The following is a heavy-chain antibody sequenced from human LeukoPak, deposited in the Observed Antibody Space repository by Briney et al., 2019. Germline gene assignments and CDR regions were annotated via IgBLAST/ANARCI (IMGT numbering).Heavy chain of an antibody. D-gene: IGHD4-17*01. Sequence: SETLSLTCTVSGGSISGFYWRWIRQPAGRGLEWIGRIYTCGGTNYNPSLKSRVTMSVDTSKNQFSLRLSSVTAADTAVYYCARGGGDYGDLANDYWGQGTLVTVS. CDR3: ARGGGDYGDLANDY. J-gene: IGHJ4*02. V-gene: IGHV4-4*07. CDR1: GGSISGFY. CDR2: IYTCGGT.